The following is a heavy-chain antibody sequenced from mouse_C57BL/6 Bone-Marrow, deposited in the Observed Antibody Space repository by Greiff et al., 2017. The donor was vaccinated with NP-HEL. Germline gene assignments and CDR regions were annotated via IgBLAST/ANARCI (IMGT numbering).Heavy chain of an antibody. Sequence: QVLLKESGAELARPGASVKLSCKASGYTFTSYGISWVKQRPGQGLEWIGEIYPRSGNTYYNEKVKGKATLTADKSSSTAYMELRSLTSEDSAVYFCARSLSSWGRGTSVTVTA. CDR1: GYTFTSYG. CDR2: IYPRSGNT. CDR3: ARSLSS. D-gene: IGHD1-3*01. V-gene: IGHV1-81*01. J-gene: IGHJ4*01.